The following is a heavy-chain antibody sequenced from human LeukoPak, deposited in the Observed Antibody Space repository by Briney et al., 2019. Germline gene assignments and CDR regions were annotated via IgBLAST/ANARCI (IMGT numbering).Heavy chain of an antibody. J-gene: IGHJ4*02. CDR2: IYYSGST. D-gene: IGHD6-19*01. CDR1: GGSISSSSYY. CDR3: AKYSSGWYFFDY. Sequence: SETLSLTCTVSGGSISSSSYYWGWIRQPPGKGLEWIGSIYYSGSTYYNPSLKSRVTISVDTSKNQFSLKLSSVTAADTAVYYCAKYSSGWYFFDYWGQGTLVTVSS. V-gene: IGHV4-39*07.